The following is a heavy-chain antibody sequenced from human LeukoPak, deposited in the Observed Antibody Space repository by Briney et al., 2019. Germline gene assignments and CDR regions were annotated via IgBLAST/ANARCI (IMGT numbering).Heavy chain of an antibody. Sequence: ASVKVSCKAPGYTFTGYYMHWVRQAPGQGLEWMGWINPNSGGTNYAQKFQGRVTMTRDTSISTAYMELSRLRSDDTAVYYCARDSVWRDGYNLGAYWGQGTLVTVSS. CDR2: INPNSGGT. J-gene: IGHJ4*02. D-gene: IGHD5-24*01. CDR1: GYTFTGYY. V-gene: IGHV1-2*02. CDR3: ARDSVWRDGYNLGAY.